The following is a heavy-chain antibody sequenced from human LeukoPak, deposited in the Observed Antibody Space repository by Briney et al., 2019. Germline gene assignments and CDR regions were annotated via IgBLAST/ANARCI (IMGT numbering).Heavy chain of an antibody. CDR1: GLTFRNHA. CDR2: ITGSGAST. J-gene: IGHJ4*02. V-gene: IGHV3-23*01. D-gene: IGHD3-10*01. CDR3: AKDLLRYYFDY. Sequence: GGSLRLSCAASGLTFRNHAMSWVRQAPGKGLEWVAGITGSGASTYHAESVKGRLTISRDNPKNTLYLQMNSLRAEDTAVYYCAKDLLRYYFDYWGQGTLVTVSS.